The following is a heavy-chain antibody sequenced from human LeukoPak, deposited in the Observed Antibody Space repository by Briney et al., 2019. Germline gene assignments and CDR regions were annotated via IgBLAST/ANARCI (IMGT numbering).Heavy chain of an antibody. CDR3: ARDRGCCTNGVCYYFDY. V-gene: IGHV1-46*01. J-gene: IGHJ4*02. CDR2: INPSGGST. Sequence: ASVKVSCKASGYTFTSYYMHWVRQAPGQGLEWMGIINPSGGSTSYAQKFQGRVTMTRDMSTSTVYMELSSLRSEDTAVYYCARDRGCCTNGVCYYFDYWGQGTLVTVSS. CDR1: GYTFTSYY. D-gene: IGHD2-8*01.